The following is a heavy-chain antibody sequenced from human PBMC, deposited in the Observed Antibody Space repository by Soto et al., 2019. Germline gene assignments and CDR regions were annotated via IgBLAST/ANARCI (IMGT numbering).Heavy chain of an antibody. J-gene: IGHJ4*02. CDR2: FSPNSGRA. Sequence: QIQLVQSGAEVKTPGASVRVSCKTSGYTFITYDISWVRQAPGQGLEWVGLFSPNSGRANYAQKLQGRSTMTTDTSTSTGYMEVRSLRSDDTAVYYCAMHYNDLWSDLPDFDYWGQGTLVTVAS. CDR1: GYTFITYD. V-gene: IGHV1-18*04. D-gene: IGHD3-3*01. CDR3: AMHYNDLWSDLPDFDY.